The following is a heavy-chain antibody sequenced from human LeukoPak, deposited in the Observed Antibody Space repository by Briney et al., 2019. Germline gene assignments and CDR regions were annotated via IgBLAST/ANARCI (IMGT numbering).Heavy chain of an antibody. Sequence: SETLSLTCTVSGGSISSTTYYWSWIRQPPGKGPEWIGYIYYSGSTNYNPSLKSRVTISVDTSKNQFSLKLSSVTAADTAVYYCAGSGSYFDYWGQGTLVTVSS. V-gene: IGHV4-61*01. CDR2: IYYSGST. J-gene: IGHJ4*02. D-gene: IGHD1-26*01. CDR1: GGSISSTTYY. CDR3: AGSGSYFDY.